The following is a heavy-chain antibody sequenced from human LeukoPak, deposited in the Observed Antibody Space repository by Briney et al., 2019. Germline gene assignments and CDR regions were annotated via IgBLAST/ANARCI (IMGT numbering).Heavy chain of an antibody. CDR3: AAYYDFWSGYRFDY. J-gene: IGHJ4*02. CDR2: TYYRSKWYN. CDR1: GDSVSSNSAA. V-gene: IGHV6-1*01. D-gene: IGHD3-3*01. Sequence: SQTLSLTCAISGDSVSSNSAAWNWIRQSPSRGLEWLGRTYYRSKWYNDYAVSVKSRITINPDTSKNPFSLQLNSVTPEDTAVYYCAAYYDFWSGYRFDYWGQGTLVTVSS.